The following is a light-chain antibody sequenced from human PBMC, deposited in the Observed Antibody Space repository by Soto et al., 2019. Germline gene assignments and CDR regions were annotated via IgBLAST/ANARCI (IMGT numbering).Light chain of an antibody. CDR3: QQYGSSPLYT. CDR1: QSVTNNY. J-gene: IGKJ2*01. CDR2: GVS. V-gene: IGKV3-20*01. Sequence: IVLTQSPGTQSLSPGERATLSCRASQSVTNNYLAWYQLKPGQAPRLLIYGVSSRATGTPDRFSGSGSGTEFTLTISRLEPEDFAVYYCQQYGSSPLYTFGQGTKLEIK.